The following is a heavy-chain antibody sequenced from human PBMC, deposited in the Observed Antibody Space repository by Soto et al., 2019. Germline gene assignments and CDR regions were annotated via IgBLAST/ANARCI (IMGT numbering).Heavy chain of an antibody. J-gene: IGHJ5*02. Sequence: SVKVSCKASGGTFSSYAISWVRQAPGQGLEWMGGIIPIFGTANYAQKFQGRVTITADESTSTAYMELSSLRSEDTAVYYCARDKGRSITIFGVVIMRENWFDPWGLGTLVTVSS. CDR2: IIPIFGTA. V-gene: IGHV1-69*13. D-gene: IGHD3-3*01. CDR3: ARDKGRSITIFGVVIMRENWFDP. CDR1: GGTFSSYA.